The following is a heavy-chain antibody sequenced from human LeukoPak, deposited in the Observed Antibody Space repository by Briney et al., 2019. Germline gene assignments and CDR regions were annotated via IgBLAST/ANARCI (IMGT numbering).Heavy chain of an antibody. D-gene: IGHD3-10*01. V-gene: IGHV1-18*01. J-gene: IGHJ4*02. Sequence: ASVKVSCKASGYTFTSYSISWVRQAPGQGLEWMGWISADNGNTKYTQKLQGRVTVTTDTSTSTAYMELRSLRSDDTAVYYCARVTGSYMDYWGQGTLVTVSS. CDR2: ISADNGNT. CDR3: ARVTGSYMDY. CDR1: GYTFTSYS.